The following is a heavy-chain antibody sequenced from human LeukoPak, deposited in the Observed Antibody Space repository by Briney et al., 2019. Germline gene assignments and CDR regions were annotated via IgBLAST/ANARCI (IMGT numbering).Heavy chain of an antibody. D-gene: IGHD2-8*01. CDR1: GFTFDDYG. J-gene: IGHJ4*02. CDR2: INWNGGYT. V-gene: IGHV3-20*04. CDR3: ARLKLMVAPDY. Sequence: GGSLRLSCAASGFTFDDYGMSWVRQAPGKGLEWVSGINWNGGYTGYADSVKGRFTISRDNAKNSLYLQMNSLRAEDTALYYCARLKLMVAPDYWGQGTLVTVSS.